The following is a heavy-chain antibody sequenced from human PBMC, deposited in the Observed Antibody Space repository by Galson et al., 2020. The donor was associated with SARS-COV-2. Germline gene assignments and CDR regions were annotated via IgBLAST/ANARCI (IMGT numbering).Heavy chain of an antibody. CDR3: ATSITVAGIIDY. D-gene: IGHD6-19*01. J-gene: IGHJ4*02. CDR1: GFPFSTYA. Sequence: GESLKISCAASGFPFSTYALHWVRQTPGRGLEWVAVIWSNGNTKFYLDSVKGRFTISRDNSRDIVYLQMDSLRVEDTAVYYCATSITVAGIIDYWGQGTPVTVSS. CDR2: IWSNGNTK. V-gene: IGHV3-33*01.